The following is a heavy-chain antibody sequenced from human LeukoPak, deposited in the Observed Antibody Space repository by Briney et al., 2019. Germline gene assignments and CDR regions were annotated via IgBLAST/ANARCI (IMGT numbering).Heavy chain of an antibody. D-gene: IGHD3-16*02. CDR1: GDSFTTYY. Sequence: SETLSLTCAVSGDSFTTYYWSWVRQPPGKGLEWIGYIYYSGGTKYYPSLNGRVTISVYSSNIQFSLKLSSVTAADAAVYYCARSPYYDCVWGSYPDYWGQGTLVTVSS. CDR2: IYYSGGT. CDR3: ARSPYYDCVWGSYPDY. J-gene: IGHJ4*02. V-gene: IGHV4-59*01.